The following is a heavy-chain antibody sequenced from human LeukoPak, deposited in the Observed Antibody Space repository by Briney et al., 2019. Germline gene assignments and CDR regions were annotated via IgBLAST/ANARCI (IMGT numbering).Heavy chain of an antibody. CDR3: ASLDTAMVGYFEY. D-gene: IGHD5-18*01. V-gene: IGHV3-30*03. CDR1: GFTFSDYG. CDR2: ISYEGSNK. J-gene: IGHJ4*02. Sequence: QPGRSLRLSCAASGFTFSDYGMHWVRQAPGQGLEGVALISYEGSNKFYADSVKGRFTISRDNSKNTLFLQMSSLRAEDTAVYYCASLDTAMVGYFEYWGQGTLVTVSS.